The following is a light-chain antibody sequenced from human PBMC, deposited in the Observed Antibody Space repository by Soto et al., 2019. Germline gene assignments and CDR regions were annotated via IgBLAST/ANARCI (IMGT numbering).Light chain of an antibody. CDR2: GAS. V-gene: IGKV3-20*01. CDR1: QTLTTRF. Sequence: EIVLTQSPGTLSLSPGERATLSCMASQTLTTRFLAWYQQKPGQAPRLPIYGASRRATGIPDRFSGSGSGTEYTLTISRLEPEDFAVYSCQQYADLPYTFGQGTTLEIK. CDR3: QQYADLPYT. J-gene: IGKJ2*01.